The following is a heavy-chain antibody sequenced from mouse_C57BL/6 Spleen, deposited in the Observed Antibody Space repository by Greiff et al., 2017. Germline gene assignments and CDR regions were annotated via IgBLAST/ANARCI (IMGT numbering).Heavy chain of an antibody. CDR3: AGFYYGYDRYYAMGY. J-gene: IGHJ4*01. CDR2: ISYDGSN. CDR1: GYSITSGYY. Sequence: ESGPGLVKPSQSLSLTCSVTGYSITSGYYWNWIRQFPGNKLEWMGYISYDGSNNYNPSLKNRISITRDTSKNQFFLKLNSVTSEDTATYDCAGFYYGYDRYYAMGYWGQGTSVTVSS. D-gene: IGHD2-2*01. V-gene: IGHV3-6*01.